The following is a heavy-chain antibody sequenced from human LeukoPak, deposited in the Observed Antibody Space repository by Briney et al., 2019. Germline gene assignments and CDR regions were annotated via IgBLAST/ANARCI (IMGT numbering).Heavy chain of an antibody. CDR2: ISGSGGST. CDR1: GFTFSSYA. V-gene: IGHV3-23*01. Sequence: SGGSLRLSCAASGFTFSSYAMSWVRQAPGKGLEWVSAISGSGGSTYYADSVKGRFTISRDNSKNTLYLQMNSLRAEDTAVYYCAKDVKTRYGSGSYYFDYWGQGTLVTVSS. CDR3: AKDVKTRYGSGSYYFDY. D-gene: IGHD3-10*01. J-gene: IGHJ4*02.